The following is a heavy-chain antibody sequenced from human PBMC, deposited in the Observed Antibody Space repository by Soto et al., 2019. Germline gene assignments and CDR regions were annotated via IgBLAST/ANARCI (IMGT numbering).Heavy chain of an antibody. CDR1: GFPFNDHY. CDR3: ARGGGGGLFEH. D-gene: IGHD2-21*01. CDR2: ISPKSTYR. Sequence: QVHLVESGGGLVKPGGSLRLSCATSGFPFNDHYMSWIRQAPGKGLEWLSHISPKSTYRNYADSVKGRFTISRDNTKSSLFLQMNSLGVDDTAVYYCARGGGGGLFEHWGQGVLVTVSS. V-gene: IGHV3-11*06. J-gene: IGHJ4*02.